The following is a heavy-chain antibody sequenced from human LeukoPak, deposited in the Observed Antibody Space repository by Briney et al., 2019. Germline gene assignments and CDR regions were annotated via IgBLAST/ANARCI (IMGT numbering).Heavy chain of an antibody. V-gene: IGHV3-23*01. J-gene: IGHJ4*02. D-gene: IGHD1-26*01. Sequence: GGSLRLSCAASGFTFSSYSMNWVRQAPGKGLEWVSVISGSGGSTYSADSVKGRFTISRDNSKNTLYLQMNSLRAEDTAVYFCAKSQDGGRLFHFDYWGQGTLVTVSS. CDR1: GFTFSSYS. CDR3: AKSQDGGRLFHFDY. CDR2: ISGSGGST.